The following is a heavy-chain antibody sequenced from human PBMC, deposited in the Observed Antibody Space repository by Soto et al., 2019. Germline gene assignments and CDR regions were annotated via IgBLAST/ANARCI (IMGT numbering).Heavy chain of an antibody. CDR1: GGSISSYY. J-gene: IGHJ4*02. Sequence: SETLPLTCTVSGGSISSYYLSWIRQPPGKGLEWLGYIYYSGSTNYNPSLKSRVTISVDTSKNQFSLKPSSVTDADTAVYYCARSRLEMATIFTYWGQGTLVTVS. CDR2: IYYSGST. CDR3: ARSRLEMATIFTY. D-gene: IGHD5-12*01. V-gene: IGHV4-59*01.